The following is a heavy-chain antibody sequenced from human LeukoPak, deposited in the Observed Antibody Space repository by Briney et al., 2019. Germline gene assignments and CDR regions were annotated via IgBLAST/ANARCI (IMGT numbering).Heavy chain of an antibody. Sequence: SETLSLTCTVSGGSVSSYYWSWIRQPPGKGLEWIGYIFYSASTNYNPSLKSRVTTSVDTSKNQFSLKLGSVTAADTAVYYCARGAERSSWYYWFDPWGQGTLVTVSS. CDR1: GGSVSSYY. D-gene: IGHD6-13*01. J-gene: IGHJ5*02. CDR3: ARGAERSSWYYWFDP. V-gene: IGHV4-59*02. CDR2: IFYSAST.